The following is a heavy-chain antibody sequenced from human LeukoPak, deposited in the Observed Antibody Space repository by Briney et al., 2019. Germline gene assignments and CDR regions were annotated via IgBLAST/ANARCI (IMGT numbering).Heavy chain of an antibody. Sequence: PSETLSLTCTVSGGSISSYYWSWIRQPPGKGLEWIGYIYYSGSTNYNPSLKSRVTISVDTSKNQFSLKLSSVTAADTAVYYCGGIAAAGTDGGFDYWGQGTLVTVSS. CDR1: GGSISSYY. CDR3: GGIAAAGTDGGFDY. V-gene: IGHV4-59*01. CDR2: IYYSGST. D-gene: IGHD6-13*01. J-gene: IGHJ4*02.